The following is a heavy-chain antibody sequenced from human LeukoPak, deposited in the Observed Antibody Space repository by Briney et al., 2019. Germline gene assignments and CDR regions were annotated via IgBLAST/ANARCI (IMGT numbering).Heavy chain of an antibody. Sequence: ASVKVSCKASGGTFSSYTISWVRQAPGQGLEWMGRIIPILGIANYAQKFQGRVTITADKSTSTAYMELSSLRSEDTAVYYCARTLYDSSGYSGHNAFDIWGQGTMVTVSS. CDR1: GGTFSSYT. V-gene: IGHV1-69*02. J-gene: IGHJ3*02. CDR3: ARTLYDSSGYSGHNAFDI. CDR2: IIPILGIA. D-gene: IGHD3-22*01.